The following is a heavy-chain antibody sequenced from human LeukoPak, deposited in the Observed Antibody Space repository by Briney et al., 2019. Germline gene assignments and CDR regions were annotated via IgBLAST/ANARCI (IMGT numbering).Heavy chain of an antibody. CDR3: ARGDRIAARPNWFDP. D-gene: IGHD6-6*01. CDR1: GGSISSGGYY. V-gene: IGHV4-31*03. Sequence: SQTLSLTCTVSGGSISSGGYYWSWIRQHPGKGLEWIVYIYYSGSTYYNPSLKSRVTISVDTSKNQFSLKLSSVTAADTAVYYCARGDRIAARPNWFDPWGQGTLVTVSS. CDR2: IYYSGST. J-gene: IGHJ5*02.